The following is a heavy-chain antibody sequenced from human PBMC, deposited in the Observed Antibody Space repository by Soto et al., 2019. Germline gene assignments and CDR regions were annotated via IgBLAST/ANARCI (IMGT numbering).Heavy chain of an antibody. CDR2: INAGNGNT. V-gene: IGHV1-3*01. D-gene: IGHD3-22*01. CDR1: GYTFTSYA. Sequence: SVKVSCKASGYTFTSYAMHWVRQAPGRRLEWMGWINAGNGNTKYSQKFQGRVTITRDTSASTAYMELSSLRSEDTAVYYCARDAYYDSSGYYYYGMDVWGQGTTVTVSS. J-gene: IGHJ6*02. CDR3: ARDAYYDSSGYYYYGMDV.